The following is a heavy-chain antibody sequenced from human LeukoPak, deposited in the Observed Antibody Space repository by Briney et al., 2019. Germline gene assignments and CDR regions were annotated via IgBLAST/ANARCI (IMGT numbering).Heavy chain of an antibody. D-gene: IGHD2-15*01. CDR2: IYSGGST. J-gene: IGHJ4*02. V-gene: IGHV3-53*01. Sequence: PGGSLRLSCAASGFTVSSNYMSWVRQAPGKGLEWVSVIYSGGSTYYADSVKGRFTISRDNSKNTLYLQMNSLRAEDTAVYYCARGPTYCSGGSCLDYWGQGTLVTVSS. CDR3: ARGPTYCSGGSCLDY. CDR1: GFTVSSNY.